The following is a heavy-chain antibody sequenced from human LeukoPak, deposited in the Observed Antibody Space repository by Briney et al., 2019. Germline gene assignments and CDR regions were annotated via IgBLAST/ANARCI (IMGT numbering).Heavy chain of an antibody. CDR1: GFTFSTYW. J-gene: IGHJ4*02. D-gene: IGHD2-15*01. CDR2: IHQDGNEK. V-gene: IGHV3-7*04. Sequence: GGSLRLPCAASGFTFSTYWMSWVRQAAGKGLEWVANIHQDGNEKYYVDSVKGRFTISRDNAKNSLYLQMNSLRAEDTAVYYCARGDKFSGDYWGQGTLVTVSS. CDR3: ARGDKFSGDY.